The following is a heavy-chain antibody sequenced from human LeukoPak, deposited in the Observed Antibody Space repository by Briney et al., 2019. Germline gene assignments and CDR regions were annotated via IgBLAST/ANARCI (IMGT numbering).Heavy chain of an antibody. Sequence: PSETLSLTCTASGGSISSYYWSWIRQPPGKGLEWIAYIYYSGSTNYNPSLKSRLTISVDTSKNQFSLKLSSVTAADTAVYYCARAAVAGIWFDSWGQGTLVTVSS. CDR1: GGSISSYY. J-gene: IGHJ5*01. D-gene: IGHD6-19*01. V-gene: IGHV4-59*01. CDR3: ARAAVAGIWFDS. CDR2: IYYSGST.